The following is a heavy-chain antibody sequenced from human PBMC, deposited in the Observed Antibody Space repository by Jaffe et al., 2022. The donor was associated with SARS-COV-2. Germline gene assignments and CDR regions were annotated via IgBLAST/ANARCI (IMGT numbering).Heavy chain of an antibody. D-gene: IGHD2-21*01. CDR1: GFSFSTFW. Sequence: EVQLVESGGDLVQPGGSLRLSCAASGFSFSTFWMCWFRQAPGKGLEWVATIKEDGSQKNYVDSVKGRFTISRDNAKNSLFLQMNSLRVEDTAVYYCAREIREHPLSDWGQGTQVTVSS. J-gene: IGHJ4*02. CDR3: AREIREHPLSD. V-gene: IGHV3-7*01. CDR2: IKEDGSQK.